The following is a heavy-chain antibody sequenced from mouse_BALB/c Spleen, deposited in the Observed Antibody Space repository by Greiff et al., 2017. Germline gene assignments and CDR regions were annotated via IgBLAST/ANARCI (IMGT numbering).Heavy chain of an antibody. Sequence: EVQLQESGAELVKPGASVKLSCTASGFNIKDTYMHWVKQRPEQGLEWIGRIDPANGNTKYDPKFQGKATITADTSSNTAYLQLSSLTSEDTAVYYCASLGYYAMDYWGQGTSVTVSA. V-gene: IGHV14-3*02. CDR2: IDPANGNT. CDR1: GFNIKDTY. J-gene: IGHJ4*01. CDR3: ASLGYYAMDY.